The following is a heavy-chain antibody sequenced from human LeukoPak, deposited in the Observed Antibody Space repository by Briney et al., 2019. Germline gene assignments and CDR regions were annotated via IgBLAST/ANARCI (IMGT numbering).Heavy chain of an antibody. J-gene: IGHJ6*03. D-gene: IGHD6-13*01. Sequence: SQTLSLTCTVSGGSISSGSYYWSWIRQPAGKGLEWIGSIYYSGSTYYNPPLKSRVTISVDTSKNQFSLKLSSVTAADTAVYYCARRPPRIAAAGYYYYMDVWGKGTTVTVSS. CDR3: ARRPPRIAAAGYYYYMDV. CDR2: IYYSGST. V-gene: IGHV4-30-2*03. CDR1: GGSISSGSYY.